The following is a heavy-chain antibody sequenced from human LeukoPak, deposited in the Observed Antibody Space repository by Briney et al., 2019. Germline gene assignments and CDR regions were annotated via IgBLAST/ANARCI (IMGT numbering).Heavy chain of an antibody. CDR3: AKSRVVVITVRYFDY. CDR1: GFTFSSYS. J-gene: IGHJ4*02. CDR2: ISGSGGST. Sequence: GGSLRLSCAASGFTFSSYSMSWVRQAPGKGLEWVSAISGSGGSTYYADSVKGRFTISRDNSKNTLYLQMNSLRAEDTAVYYCAKSRVVVITVRYFDYWGQGTLVTVSS. D-gene: IGHD3-22*01. V-gene: IGHV3-23*01.